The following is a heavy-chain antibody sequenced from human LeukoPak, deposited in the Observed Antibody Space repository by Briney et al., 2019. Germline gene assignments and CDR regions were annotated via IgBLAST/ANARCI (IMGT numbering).Heavy chain of an antibody. CDR2: ISYDGSNK. V-gene: IGHV3-30-3*01. J-gene: IGHJ4*02. Sequence: PGRSLRLSCAASGFTFSSYAMHWVRQAPGKGLEWVAVISYDGSNKYYADSVKGRFTISRDNSKNTLYLQMNSLRAEDTAVYYCARDLLDTAKFDYWGQGTLVTVSS. CDR3: ARDLLDTAKFDY. CDR1: GFTFSSYA. D-gene: IGHD5-18*01.